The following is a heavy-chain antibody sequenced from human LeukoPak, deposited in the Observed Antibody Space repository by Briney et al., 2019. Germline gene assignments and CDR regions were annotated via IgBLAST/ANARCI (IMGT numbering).Heavy chain of an antibody. CDR1: GYSISSGYY. V-gene: IGHV4-38-2*01. D-gene: IGHD4-17*01. CDR3: AATIKRDYGDTNLDY. J-gene: IGHJ4*02. Sequence: SETLSLTCGVSGYSISSGYYWGWIRQPPGKGLEWIGYMYNRGNTNYNPSLKSRVTISEDTSQNQLSLQLRSVTAADTAVYYCAATIKRDYGDTNLDYWGQGTLVTVSS. CDR2: MYNRGNT.